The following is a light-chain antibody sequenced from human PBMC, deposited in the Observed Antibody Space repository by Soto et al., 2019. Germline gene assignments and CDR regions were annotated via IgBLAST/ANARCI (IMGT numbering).Light chain of an antibody. CDR3: CSYAGSYTRV. V-gene: IGLV2-11*01. J-gene: IGLJ3*02. Sequence: QSALTQPRSVSGSPGQSVTISCTGTSSDVGGYNYVSWYQQQPGKAPKLMIYDVSKRPSRVPDRFSGSKSGNTASLTISGLQDEDEADYYCCSYAGSYTRVFGGGTKLTVL. CDR2: DVS. CDR1: SSDVGGYNY.